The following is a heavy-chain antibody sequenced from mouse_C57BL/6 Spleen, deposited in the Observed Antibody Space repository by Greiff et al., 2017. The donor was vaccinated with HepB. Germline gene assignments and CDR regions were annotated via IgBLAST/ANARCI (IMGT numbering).Heavy chain of an antibody. Sequence: VQLQQSGAELVKPGASVKLSCKASGYTFTSYWMHWVKQRPGQGLEWIGMIHPNSGSTNYNEKFKSKATLTVDKSSSTAYMQLSSLTSEDSAVYYCGRAVVAPGYWGQSTTLTVSS. D-gene: IGHD1-1*01. CDR3: GRAVVAPGY. CDR1: GYTFTSYW. CDR2: IHPNSGST. J-gene: IGHJ2*01. V-gene: IGHV1-64*01.